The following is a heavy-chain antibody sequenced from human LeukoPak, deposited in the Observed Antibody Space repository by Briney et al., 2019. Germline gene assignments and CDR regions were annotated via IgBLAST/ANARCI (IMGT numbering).Heavy chain of an antibody. J-gene: IGHJ4*02. CDR1: GFTFNIYS. CDR3: LGGTGWIFDY. D-gene: IGHD6-19*01. CDR2: ISSTTNYK. V-gene: IGHV3-21*01. Sequence: GGSLRLSCAASGFTFNIYSMNWVRQAPGKGLEWVSSISSTTNYKYYADSVKGRLTISRDDAKDSLYLQMNSLRAEDTAVYYCLGGTGWIFDYWGQGTLVTVSS.